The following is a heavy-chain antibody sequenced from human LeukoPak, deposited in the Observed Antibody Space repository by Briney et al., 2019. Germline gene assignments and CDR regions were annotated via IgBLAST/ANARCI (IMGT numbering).Heavy chain of an antibody. Sequence: GGSLRLSCAASGFTVSTYAMSWVRQAPGKGLEWVSAISGSGGSTYYADSVKGRFTISRDNSKNTLYLQMNSLRAEDTAVYYCAKDPRDGSGSYWVPRWVFDYWGQGTLVTVSS. CDR3: AKDPRDGSGSYWVPRWVFDY. V-gene: IGHV3-23*01. D-gene: IGHD3-10*01. CDR2: ISGSGGST. J-gene: IGHJ4*02. CDR1: GFTVSTYA.